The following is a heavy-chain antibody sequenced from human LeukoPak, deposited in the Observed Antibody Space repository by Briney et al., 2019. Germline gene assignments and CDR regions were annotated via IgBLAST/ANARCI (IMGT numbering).Heavy chain of an antibody. J-gene: IGHJ4*02. CDR3: ARGDNIAAAGTLDY. Sequence: PSQTLSLTCTVSGDSISSGVYYWSWIRQHPGKGLEWIGYIYYSGSTYYNPSLKSRVTISVDTSKNQFSLKLRSVTAADTAVYYCARGDNIAAAGTLDYWGQGTLVTVSS. CDR2: IYYSGST. D-gene: IGHD6-13*01. V-gene: IGHV4-31*03. CDR1: GDSISSGVYY.